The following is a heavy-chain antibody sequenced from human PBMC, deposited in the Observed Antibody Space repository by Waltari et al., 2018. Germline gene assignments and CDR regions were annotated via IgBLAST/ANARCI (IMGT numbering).Heavy chain of an antibody. Sequence: QMQLVESGGGVVQPGRSLRLSCAASGFSFSNCNMHLVRQAPGQGLEWVAGISNDGNNKDYADSVKTRFTVSRENSKNTLYLQINSLRDDDTAVYYCVKYSGFDYFFDYWGQGTLVTVSS. J-gene: IGHJ4*02. D-gene: IGHD5-12*01. CDR1: GFSFSNCN. CDR3: VKYSGFDYFFDY. CDR2: ISNDGNNK. V-gene: IGHV3-30*18.